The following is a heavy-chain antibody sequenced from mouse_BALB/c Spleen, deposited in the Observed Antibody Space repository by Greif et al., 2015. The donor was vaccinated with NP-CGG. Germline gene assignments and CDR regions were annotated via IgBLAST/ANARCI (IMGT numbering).Heavy chain of an antibody. D-gene: IGHD2-14*01. CDR2: ISDGGSYT. J-gene: IGHJ3*01. CDR1: GFTFSDYY. V-gene: IGHV5-4*02. CDR3: ARERGYRYDGGPSWFAY. Sequence: EVMLVESGGGLVKPGGSLKLSCAASGFTFSDYYMYWVRQTPEKRLEWVATISDGGSYTYYPDSVKGRYTISRDNAKNNLYLQMSSLKSEDTAMYYCARERGYRYDGGPSWFAYWGQGTLVTVSA.